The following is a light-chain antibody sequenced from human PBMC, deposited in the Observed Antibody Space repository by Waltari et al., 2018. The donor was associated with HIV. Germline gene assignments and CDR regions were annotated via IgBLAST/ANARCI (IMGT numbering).Light chain of an antibody. J-gene: IGLJ1*01. CDR1: SSNIGRFH. Sequence: QSVLTQPPSASEAPGKRVTISCSGRSSNIGRFHVLWYQQLPETAPKLLIHVNNYRPSGVPDRFSGSKSGTSASLAISGLQSEDEADYYCAVWDGSLSAYVFGPGTKVTV. V-gene: IGLV1-44*01. CDR2: VNN. CDR3: AVWDGSLSAYV.